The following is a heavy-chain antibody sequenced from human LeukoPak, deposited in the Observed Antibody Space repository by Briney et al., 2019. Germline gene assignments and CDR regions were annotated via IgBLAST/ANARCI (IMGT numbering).Heavy chain of an antibody. D-gene: IGHD2/OR15-2a*01. J-gene: IGHJ4*02. V-gene: IGHV4-39*01. CDR1: SDSISSSNYY. Sequence: KPSETLSLTSTVSSDSISSSNYYWAWIRQPPGKGLEWIANIYYTGSTYYNPSLKNRVTISVDTSKNQFSLKVMSVTAADTAVYYCASLKVPGHFDYWGQGTLVTLSS. CDR2: IYYTGST. CDR3: ASLKVPGHFDY.